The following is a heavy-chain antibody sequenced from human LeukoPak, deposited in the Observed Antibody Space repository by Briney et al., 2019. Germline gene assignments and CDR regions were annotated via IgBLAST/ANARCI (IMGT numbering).Heavy chain of an antibody. D-gene: IGHD3-16*02. CDR3: ATDRGKTRLGKLSYDY. J-gene: IGHJ4*02. Sequence: ASVKVSCKASGYTLTELSMHWVRQAPGKGLEWMGGFDPEDGGTIYAQRFQGRVTMTEDTSTDTDYMELSSLRSEDTAVYYCATDRGKTRLGKLSYDYWGQGTLVTVSS. CDR2: FDPEDGGT. V-gene: IGHV1-24*01. CDR1: GYTLTELS.